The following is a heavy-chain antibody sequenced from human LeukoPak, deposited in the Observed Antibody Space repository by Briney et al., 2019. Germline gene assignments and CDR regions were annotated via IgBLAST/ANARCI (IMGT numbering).Heavy chain of an antibody. CDR2: INPNSGGT. V-gene: IGHV1-2*02. Sequence: ASVKVSCKASGYTFTGYYMHWARQAPGQGLEWMGWINPNSGGTNYARKFQGRVTMTRDTSISTAYMELSRLRSDDTAVYYCARDRDYGDYVLGYWGQGTLVTVSS. CDR1: GYTFTGYY. D-gene: IGHD4-17*01. CDR3: ARDRDYGDYVLGY. J-gene: IGHJ4*02.